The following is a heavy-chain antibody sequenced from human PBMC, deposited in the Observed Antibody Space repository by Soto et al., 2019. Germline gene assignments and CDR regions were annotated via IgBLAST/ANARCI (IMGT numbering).Heavy chain of an antibody. D-gene: IGHD4-17*01. CDR3: ARDVDADFRTDFDY. CDR2: FDPEDGET. Sequence: ASVKVSCKVSGYTLTELSMHWVRQAPGKGLEWMGGFDPEDGETIYAQKFQGRVTMTEDTSTDTAYMELSSLRAEDTALYYCARDVDADFRTDFDYWGQGTLVTVSS. V-gene: IGHV1-24*01. J-gene: IGHJ4*02. CDR1: GYTLTELS.